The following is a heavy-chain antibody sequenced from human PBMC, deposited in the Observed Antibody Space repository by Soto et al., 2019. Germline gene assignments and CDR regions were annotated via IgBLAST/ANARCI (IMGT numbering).Heavy chain of an antibody. V-gene: IGHV3-30*04. D-gene: IGHD2-15*01. CDR3: ARERGGYSSDY. CDR2: ISYDGSYT. Sequence: GGSLRLSCAASGFTFSSYAMHWVRQAPGKGLEWVAVISYDGSYTNYADSVKGRFTISRDNAKNTLYLQMNSLRAEDTAVYYCARERGGYSSDYWGQGTLVTVSS. CDR1: GFTFSSYA. J-gene: IGHJ4*02.